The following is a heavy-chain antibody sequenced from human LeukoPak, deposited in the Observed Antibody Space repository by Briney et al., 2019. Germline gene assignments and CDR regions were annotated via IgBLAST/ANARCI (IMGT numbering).Heavy chain of an antibody. V-gene: IGHV3-74*01. J-gene: IGHJ4*02. CDR3: IRDLRDHDY. Sequence: GGSLRLSFAASGFTFSTYWMHWVRQPPGKGLVWVSRINGDGTQTNYADSVKGRFTVSRDNAKSTLYLQMNSLRADDTAVYFCIRDLRDHDYWGQGALVTVSS. CDR2: INGDGTQT. CDR1: GFTFSTYW.